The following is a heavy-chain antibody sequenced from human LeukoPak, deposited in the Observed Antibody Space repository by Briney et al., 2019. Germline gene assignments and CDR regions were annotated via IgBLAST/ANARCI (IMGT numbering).Heavy chain of an antibody. Sequence: GASVKVSCKASGYTFTSYGISWVRQAPGQGLEWMGWISAYNGNTNYAQKLQGRVTMTTDTSTSTAYMELRSLRSDDTAVYHCARTVTTLAPYYYYYMDVWGKGTTVTVSS. CDR3: ARTVTTLAPYYYYYMDV. J-gene: IGHJ6*03. D-gene: IGHD4-17*01. CDR1: GYTFTSYG. CDR2: ISAYNGNT. V-gene: IGHV1-18*01.